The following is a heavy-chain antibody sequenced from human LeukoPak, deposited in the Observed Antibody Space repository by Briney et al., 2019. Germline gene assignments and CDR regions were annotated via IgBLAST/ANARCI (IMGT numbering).Heavy chain of an antibody. J-gene: IGHJ6*02. CDR3: ARLGGDSYYYYYGMDV. V-gene: IGHV4-59*01. CDR1: GGSISSYY. Sequence: SETLSLTCTVYGGSISSYYWSWLRQPPGKGLEWIGYIYYSGSTNYNPSLKSRVTISVDTSKNQFSLKLSSVTAADTAVYYCARLGGDSYYYYYGMDVWGQGTTVTVSS. D-gene: IGHD4-17*01. CDR2: IYYSGST.